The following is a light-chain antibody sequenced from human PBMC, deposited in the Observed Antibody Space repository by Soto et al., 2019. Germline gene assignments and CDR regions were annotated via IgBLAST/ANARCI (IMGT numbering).Light chain of an antibody. V-gene: IGLV2-8*01. Sequence: QSAPAQPPSASGSPGQSVTISCTGTSSDVGANNFVSWYQHHPGKAPKLLIYEVSKRPSGVPDRFSGSKSGNTASLTVSGLQAEDEAHYFCVSYAGSNKYVLFGGGTQLTVL. CDR1: SSDVGANNF. CDR3: VSYAGSNKYVL. CDR2: EVS. J-gene: IGLJ2*01.